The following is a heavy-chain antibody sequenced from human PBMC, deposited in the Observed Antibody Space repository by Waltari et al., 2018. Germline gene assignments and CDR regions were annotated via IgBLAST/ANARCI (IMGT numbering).Heavy chain of an antibody. D-gene: IGHD2-2*02. Sequence: QLQLQESGPGLVKPSETLSLSCTVSGGSISSSSYYWGWIRPPPGKGLEWIGSIYYSGSTYANPSLKSRGTISVDTSKNQFSLKLSSVTAADTAVYYCARHCSSSSCYRDWGQGTLVTVSS. CDR3: ARHCSSSSCYRD. V-gene: IGHV4-39*01. CDR2: IYYSGST. CDR1: GGSISSSSYY. J-gene: IGHJ4*02.